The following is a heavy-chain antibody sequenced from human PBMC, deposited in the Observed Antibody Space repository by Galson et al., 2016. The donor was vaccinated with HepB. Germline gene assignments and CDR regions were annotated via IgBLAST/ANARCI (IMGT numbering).Heavy chain of an antibody. Sequence: TLSLTCTVSGVSISSVDYSCNWIRQAPGKGLEWIGSIYFTGDTFYNPSLKSRVSISADTSKNHFSLTLSSVTAADTAVYYCARQSRFLEWLVSYHFDFWGQGSLVSVSS. CDR1: GVSISSVDYS. V-gene: IGHV4-30-4*01. CDR3: ARQSRFLEWLVSYHFDF. D-gene: IGHD3-3*01. CDR2: IYFTGDT. J-gene: IGHJ4*02.